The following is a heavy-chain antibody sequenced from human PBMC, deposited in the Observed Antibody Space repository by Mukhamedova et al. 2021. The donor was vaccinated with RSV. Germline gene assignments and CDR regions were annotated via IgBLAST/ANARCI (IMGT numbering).Heavy chain of an antibody. V-gene: IGHV6-1*01. CDR2: TYYRSKWYN. J-gene: IGHJ6*03. D-gene: IGHD6-13*01. Sequence: GLEWLGRTYYRSKWYNDYAVSVKSRITINPDTSKNQFSLQLNSVTPEDTAVYYCARAGIAAAGRLAYYYYMDVWGKGTTVTVSS. CDR3: ARAGIAAAGRLAYYYYMDV.